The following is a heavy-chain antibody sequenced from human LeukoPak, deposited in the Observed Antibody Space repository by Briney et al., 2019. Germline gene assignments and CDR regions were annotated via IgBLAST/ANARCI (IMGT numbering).Heavy chain of an antibody. J-gene: IGHJ6*02. CDR1: GLTFSNYA. Sequence: SGGSLRLSCAASGLTFSNYAISWVRQAPGKGLEWVSSISSLGISSYYADSVKGRFTISRDNSKNTLYLQMNSLRAEDTAVYYCAKGSGSNYDFWSGPIYYYYGMDVWGQGTTVTVSS. V-gene: IGHV3-23*01. CDR2: ISSLGISS. D-gene: IGHD3-3*01. CDR3: AKGSGSNYDFWSGPIYYYYGMDV.